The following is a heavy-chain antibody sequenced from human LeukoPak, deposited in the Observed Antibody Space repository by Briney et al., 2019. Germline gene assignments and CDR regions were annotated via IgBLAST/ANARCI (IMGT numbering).Heavy chain of an antibody. V-gene: IGHV1-46*01. CDR3: ARNTLGYCSGGSCYAGWFDH. CDR2: INPSGGST. CDR1: GYTFTSYY. J-gene: IGHJ5*02. D-gene: IGHD2-15*01. Sequence: ASVKVSCKASGYTFTSYYMHWVRQAPGQGLEWMGIINPSGGSTSYAQKFQGRVTMTRDTSTSTVYMELSSLRSEDTAVYYCARNTLGYCSGGSCYAGWFDHWGQGTLVTVSS.